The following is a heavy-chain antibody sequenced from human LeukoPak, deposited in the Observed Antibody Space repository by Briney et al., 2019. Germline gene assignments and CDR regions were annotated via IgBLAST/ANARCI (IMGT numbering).Heavy chain of an antibody. CDR3: ARGSVPYYGMDV. V-gene: IGHV3-74*01. CDR2: INSDGSST. CDR1: GFTFSSYW. J-gene: IGHJ6*02. Sequence: PGGSLRLSCAAFGFTFSSYWMHWVRQAPGKGLVWVSRINSDGSSTSYADSVKGRFTISRDNAKNTLYLQMNSLRAEDTAVYYCARGSVPYYGMDVWGQGTTVTVSS.